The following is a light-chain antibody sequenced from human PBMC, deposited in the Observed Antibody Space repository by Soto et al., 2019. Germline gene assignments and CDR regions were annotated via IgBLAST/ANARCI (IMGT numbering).Light chain of an antibody. CDR1: QSISSW. J-gene: IGKJ3*01. CDR3: QQADSFPFT. V-gene: IGKV1-12*01. CDR2: AAS. Sequence: DIQMTQSPSSVSASVGDRVTITCRASQSISSWLAWYQQKPGKAPNLVIYAASSLQSGVPSRFSGSGSGIDGTLTISSLQPEDFATYYCQQADSFPFTFGPGTKVDIK.